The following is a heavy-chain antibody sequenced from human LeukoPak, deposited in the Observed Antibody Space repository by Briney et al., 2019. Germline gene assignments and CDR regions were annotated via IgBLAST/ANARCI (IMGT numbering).Heavy chain of an antibody. Sequence: SVKVSCKASGGTFSSYAISWVRQAPGQGLEWMGGIIPIFGTANYAQKFQGRVTITADESTSTAYMELSSLRSEDTAVYYCARGVGVVVPAAIKYYYYYYMDVWGKGTTVTISS. CDR2: IIPIFGTA. D-gene: IGHD2-2*01. J-gene: IGHJ6*03. CDR1: GGTFSSYA. V-gene: IGHV1-69*13. CDR3: ARGVGVVVPAAIKYYYYYYMDV.